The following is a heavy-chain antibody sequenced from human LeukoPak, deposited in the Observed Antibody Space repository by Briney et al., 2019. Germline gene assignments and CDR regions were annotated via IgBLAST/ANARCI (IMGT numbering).Heavy chain of an antibody. D-gene: IGHD3-22*01. J-gene: IGHJ5*02. Sequence: GGSLRLSCAASGFTFSSYSMNWVRQAPWKGLERVSYISSSSSTIYCADSVKGRFTLSRDNAKNTLYLQMDSLRTEDTAVYYCARDMDTSGHFSWFDPWGQGARVTVSS. CDR3: ARDMDTSGHFSWFDP. V-gene: IGHV3-48*01. CDR1: GFTFSSYS. CDR2: ISSSSSTI.